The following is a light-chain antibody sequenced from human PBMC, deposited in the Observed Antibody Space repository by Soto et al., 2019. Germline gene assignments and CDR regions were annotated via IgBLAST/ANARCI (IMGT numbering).Light chain of an antibody. CDR3: CSYDGPYSYV. Sequence: QSALTQPRSVSGSPGQSVTISCTGTSSDVGAYNYVSWYQQHPGNAPKLMIYDVTKRPSGVPDRFSGSKSANTASLTISGLQAEDEGDYFCCSYDGPYSYVFGNGTKVTVL. CDR2: DVT. J-gene: IGLJ1*01. V-gene: IGLV2-11*01. CDR1: SSDVGAYNY.